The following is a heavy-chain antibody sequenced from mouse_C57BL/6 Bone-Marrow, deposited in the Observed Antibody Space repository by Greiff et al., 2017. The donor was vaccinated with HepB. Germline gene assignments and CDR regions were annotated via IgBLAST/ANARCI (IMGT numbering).Heavy chain of an antibody. Sequence: QVQLQQPGAELVRPGTSVKLSCTASGYTFTSYWMHWVKQRPGQGLEWIGVIDPSDSYTNYNQKFKGKATFTVDTSSSTAYMQLSSLTSEDSAVDYCTRLLDGSSHYYAMDYWGQGTSVTVSS. CDR1: GYTFTSYW. CDR3: TRLLDGSSHYYAMDY. J-gene: IGHJ4*01. CDR2: IDPSDSYT. D-gene: IGHD1-1*01. V-gene: IGHV1-59*01.